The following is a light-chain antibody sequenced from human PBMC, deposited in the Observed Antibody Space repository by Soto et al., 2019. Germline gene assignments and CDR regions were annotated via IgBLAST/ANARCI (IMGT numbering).Light chain of an antibody. V-gene: IGKV1-6*01. Sequence: AIQMTQSPSSLSASVGDRVTITFRASHGIRNDLGWYQQKPGKAPKLLIYVASSLQSGVPSRFSGSGSGTDFTLTISSLQPEDFATYYCLQDYNYPRTFGQGTKVEIK. CDR1: HGIRND. J-gene: IGKJ1*01. CDR3: LQDYNYPRT. CDR2: VAS.